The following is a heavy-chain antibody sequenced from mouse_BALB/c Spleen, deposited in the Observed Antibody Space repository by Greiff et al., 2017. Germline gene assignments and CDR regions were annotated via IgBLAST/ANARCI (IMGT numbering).Heavy chain of an antibody. CDR3: ARYDGYYYAMDY. CDR2: ISSGSSTI. V-gene: IGHV5-17*02. J-gene: IGHJ4*01. CDR1: GFTFSSFG. Sequence: VQLKESGGGLVQPGGSRKLSCAASGFTFSSFGMHWVRQAPEKGLEWVAYISSGSSTIYYADTVKGRFTISRDNPKNTLFLQMTSLRSEDTAMYYCARYDGYYYAMDYWGQGTSVTVSS. D-gene: IGHD2-3*01.